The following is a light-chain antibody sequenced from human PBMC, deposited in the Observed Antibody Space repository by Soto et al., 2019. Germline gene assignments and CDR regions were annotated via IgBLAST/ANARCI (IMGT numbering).Light chain of an antibody. Sequence: DIVLTQSPGTLSLSPGERATLSCRASQSVGNNYIAWYQQKPGQAPRLLIYDASSRATGIPDRFSGSGSGTDFTLTINRLEPEDFAVYYCQQCATPPLTFGQGTRVEI. V-gene: IGKV3-20*01. J-gene: IGKJ1*01. CDR3: QQCATPPLT. CDR1: QSVGNNY. CDR2: DAS.